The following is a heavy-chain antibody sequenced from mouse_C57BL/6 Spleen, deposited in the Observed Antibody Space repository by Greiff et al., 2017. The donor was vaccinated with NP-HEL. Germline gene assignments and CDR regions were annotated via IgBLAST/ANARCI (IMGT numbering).Heavy chain of an antibody. Sequence: VQLQQPGAELVKPGASVKLSCKASGYTFTSYWMHWVKQRPGQGLEWIGMIHPNSGSTNYNEKFKSKATLTVDKSSSTAYMQLSSLTSEDSAVYYCARGNYGSSLYYFDYWGQGTTLTVSS. J-gene: IGHJ2*01. D-gene: IGHD1-1*01. CDR3: ARGNYGSSLYYFDY. V-gene: IGHV1-64*01. CDR2: IHPNSGST. CDR1: GYTFTSYW.